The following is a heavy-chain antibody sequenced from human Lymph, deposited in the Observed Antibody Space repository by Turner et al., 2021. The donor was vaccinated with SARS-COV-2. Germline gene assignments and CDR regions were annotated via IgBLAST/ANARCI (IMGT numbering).Heavy chain of an antibody. CDR2: IYYSGSS. V-gene: IGHV4-31*03. CDR1: GGSISSGGYY. Sequence: QVQLQESGPGLVKPSQHLSLTCTVSGGSISSGGYYWSWIRQHPGKGLEWIGYIYYSGSSYYNPSLKSRVTISVDTSKNQFSLNLSSVTAADTAVYYCARFPVWGAFDIWGQGTMVTVSS. J-gene: IGHJ3*02. CDR3: ARFPVWGAFDI. D-gene: IGHD3-16*01.